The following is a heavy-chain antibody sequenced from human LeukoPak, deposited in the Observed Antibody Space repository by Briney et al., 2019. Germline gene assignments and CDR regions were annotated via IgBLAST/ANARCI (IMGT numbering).Heavy chain of an antibody. CDR2: INPNSGGT. J-gene: IGHJ4*02. CDR3: ARARRIDTAMAYFDY. Sequence: VSVKVSCKASGYTFTGYYMHWVRQAPGQGLEWMGWINPNSGGTNYAQKFQGRVTMTRDTSISTAYMELSRLRSDDTAVYYCARARRIDTAMAYFDYWGQGTLVTVSS. D-gene: IGHD5-18*01. CDR1: GYTFTGYY. V-gene: IGHV1-2*02.